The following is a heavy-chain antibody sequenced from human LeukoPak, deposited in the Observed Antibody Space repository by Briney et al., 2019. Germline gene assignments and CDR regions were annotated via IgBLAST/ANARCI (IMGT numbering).Heavy chain of an antibody. D-gene: IGHD2-15*01. CDR1: GFTFSSYA. Sequence: PGGSLRLSCAASGFTFSSYAMSWVRQAPGKGLEWVSSISSSSSYIYYADSVKGRFTISRDNAKNSLYLQMNSLRAEDTAVYYCARDYCSGGSCYFDYWGQGTLVTVSS. CDR2: ISSSSSYI. CDR3: ARDYCSGGSCYFDY. J-gene: IGHJ4*02. V-gene: IGHV3-21*04.